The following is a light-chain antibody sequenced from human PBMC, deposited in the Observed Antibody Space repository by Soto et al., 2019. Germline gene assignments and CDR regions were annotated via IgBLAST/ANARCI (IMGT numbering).Light chain of an antibody. V-gene: IGLV1-40*01. CDR1: SSNIGAGYD. J-gene: IGLJ2*01. Sequence: QSVLTQPPSVSGAPGRRVTISCTGRSSNIGAGYDVHWYQQLPGRAPKLLIYGNSNRPSGVPDRFSGSKSGTSASLAITGLQAEDEADYYCQSYDSSLSVVFGGGTKLTVL. CDR3: QSYDSSLSVV. CDR2: GNS.